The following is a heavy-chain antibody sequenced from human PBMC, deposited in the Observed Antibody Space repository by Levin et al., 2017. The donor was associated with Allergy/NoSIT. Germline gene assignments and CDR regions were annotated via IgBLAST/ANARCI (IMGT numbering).Heavy chain of an antibody. D-gene: IGHD5-18*01. CDR1: GGSTNSGSYY. J-gene: IGHJ4*01. Sequence: SETLSLTCTVSGGSTNSGSYYWSWIRQHPGKGLEWTGNLYHSGSTYYNPSLKSRVTISTDTSKNQFSLKVPSVTAADTAVYFCARGRYSRSVTFYYDYWGQGTLVTVCS. CDR2: LYHSGST. V-gene: IGHV4-31*03. CDR3: ARGRYSRSVTFYYDY.